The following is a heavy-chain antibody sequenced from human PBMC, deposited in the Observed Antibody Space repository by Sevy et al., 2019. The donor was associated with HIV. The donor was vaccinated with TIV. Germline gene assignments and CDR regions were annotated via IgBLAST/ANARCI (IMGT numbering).Heavy chain of an antibody. CDR2: LSWNSGSI. Sequence: GGSLRLSCGASGFNFDDYGMHWVRQAPGKGPEWVSGLSWNSGSIGYAGSVKGRFTISRDNAKNALSLQMNSLRAEDTALYYCAKDVRVGAATGDAFDMWGQGTMVTVSS. D-gene: IGHD2-15*01. J-gene: IGHJ3*02. CDR3: AKDVRVGAATGDAFDM. CDR1: GFNFDDYG. V-gene: IGHV3-9*01.